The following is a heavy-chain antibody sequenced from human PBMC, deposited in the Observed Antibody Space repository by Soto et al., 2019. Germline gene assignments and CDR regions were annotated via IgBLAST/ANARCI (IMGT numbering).Heavy chain of an antibody. D-gene: IGHD2-8*01. CDR2: ISAYNGNT. V-gene: IGHV1-18*01. J-gene: IGHJ3*02. CDR1: GYTFTSNG. Sequence: QVQLVQSGAEVKKPGASVKVSCKASGYTFTSNGISWGRQAPGQGLEWMGWISAYNGNTNYAQKLQGRVTMTTDTSTSTAYMELRSLRSDDTAVYYCAREGGYCTNGVCYTDHAFDIWGQGTMVTVSS. CDR3: AREGGYCTNGVCYTDHAFDI.